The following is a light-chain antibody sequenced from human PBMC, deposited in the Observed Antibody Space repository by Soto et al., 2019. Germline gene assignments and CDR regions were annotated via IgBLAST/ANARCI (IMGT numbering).Light chain of an antibody. V-gene: IGLV1-47*01. J-gene: IGLJ2*01. Sequence: QSVLTQPPSASGTPGQRVIISCSGSRSNIGNDFVSWYQQLPGTAPKLLIYTDNQRPPGVPDRFSGSKSGTSASLAISGLRSEDEATYFCATWDDSLGGFAIFGGGTKLTVL. CDR2: TDN. CDR3: ATWDDSLGGFAI. CDR1: RSNIGNDF.